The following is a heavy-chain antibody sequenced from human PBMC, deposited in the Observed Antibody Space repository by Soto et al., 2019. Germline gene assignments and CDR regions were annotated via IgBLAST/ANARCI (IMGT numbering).Heavy chain of an antibody. CDR2: IYHSGAT. V-gene: IGHV4-31*11. J-gene: IGHJ3*02. CDR1: GGSITRDNFF. CDR3: ARDSGWYGAFDI. D-gene: IGHD6-19*01. Sequence: SETLSLTCAVSGGSITRDNFFWNWIRQRPGKGLEWIGYIYHSGATYYNPSLRSRVVISVDKAKNHFSLKLTSVTAADTAVYYCARDSGWYGAFDIWGQGTMVTVSS.